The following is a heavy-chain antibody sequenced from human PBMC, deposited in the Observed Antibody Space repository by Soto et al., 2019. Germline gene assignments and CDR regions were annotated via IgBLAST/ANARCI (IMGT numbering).Heavy chain of an antibody. Sequence: PGGSLRLSCAASGFTFNDHYMDWVRQAPGKGLEWVGRTRNKANSYTTEYAASVKGRFIISRDDSKNSLYLQMNSLKTEDTAVYYCARASYLVGHFGMDVWGQGTTVTVSS. CDR2: TRNKANSYTT. V-gene: IGHV3-72*01. CDR1: GFTFNDHY. D-gene: IGHD3-10*01. J-gene: IGHJ6*02. CDR3: ARASYLVGHFGMDV.